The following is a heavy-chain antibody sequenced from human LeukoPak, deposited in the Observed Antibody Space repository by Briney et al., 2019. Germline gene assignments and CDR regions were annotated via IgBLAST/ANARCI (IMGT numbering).Heavy chain of an antibody. Sequence: SGPTLVNPTQTLTLTCTFSGFSLSTSGMRVSWIRQPPGKALEWLARIDWDDDKFYSTSLKTRLTISKDTSKNQVVLTMTNMDPVDIATYYCARSHSSGWGVFDYWGQGTLVTVSS. CDR3: ARSHSSGWGVFDY. D-gene: IGHD6-19*01. CDR1: GFSLSTSGMR. V-gene: IGHV2-70*04. CDR2: IDWDDDK. J-gene: IGHJ4*02.